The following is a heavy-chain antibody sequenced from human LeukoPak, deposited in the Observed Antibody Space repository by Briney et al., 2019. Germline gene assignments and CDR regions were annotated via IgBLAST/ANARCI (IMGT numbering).Heavy chain of an antibody. J-gene: IGHJ6*03. V-gene: IGHV3-48*01. Sequence: GGSLRLSCAAPGFTFSSYSMNWVRQAPGKGLEWVSYISSSSSTIYYADSVKGRFTISRDNAKNSLYLQMNSLRAEDTAVYYCARVDYSNYLLIYYYYYMDVWGKGTTVTVSS. CDR3: ARVDYSNYLLIYYYYYMDV. CDR1: GFTFSSYS. CDR2: ISSSSSTI. D-gene: IGHD4-11*01.